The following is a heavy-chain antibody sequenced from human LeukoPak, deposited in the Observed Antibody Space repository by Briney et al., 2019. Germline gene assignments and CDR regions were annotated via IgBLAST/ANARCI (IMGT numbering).Heavy chain of an antibody. CDR3: TRAEGIYYYYYMDV. CDR2: IKCDGSEK. J-gene: IGHJ6*03. V-gene: IGHV3-52*01. CDR1: GFTFSSYW. Sequence: GGSLRLSCAASGFTFSSYWMHWVRQAPEKGLEWVADIKCDGSEKYYVDSVKGRLTISRDNAKNSLYLQVNSLRAEDMTVYYCTRAEGIYYYYYMDVWGKGTTVTVSS.